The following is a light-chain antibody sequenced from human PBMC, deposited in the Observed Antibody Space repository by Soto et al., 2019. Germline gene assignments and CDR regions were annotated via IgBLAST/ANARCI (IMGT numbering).Light chain of an antibody. J-gene: IGKJ4*01. V-gene: IGKV3-20*01. Sequence: IVMTQSPGTLSVSPGERATLSCRASQGVSVNLAWYQQKPGQAPRLLIYDASSRATGIPDRFSGGGSGTDFTLTICRLEPEDFAVYYCQQFSSYPLTFVGGTKVDI. CDR2: DAS. CDR1: QGVSVN. CDR3: QQFSSYPLT.